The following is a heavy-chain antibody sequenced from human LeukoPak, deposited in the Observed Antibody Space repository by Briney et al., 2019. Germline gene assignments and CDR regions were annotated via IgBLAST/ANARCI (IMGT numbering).Heavy chain of an antibody. Sequence: SVKVSCKASGYTFTSYYMHWVRQAPGQGLEWMGGLIPIFGTANYAQKFQGRVTITADESTSTAYMELSSLRSEDTAVYYCARDRVHGYYGSGSYRHWGQGTLVTVSS. CDR3: ARDRVHGYYGSGSYRH. V-gene: IGHV1-69*13. J-gene: IGHJ4*02. D-gene: IGHD3-10*01. CDR2: LIPIFGTA. CDR1: GYTFTSYY.